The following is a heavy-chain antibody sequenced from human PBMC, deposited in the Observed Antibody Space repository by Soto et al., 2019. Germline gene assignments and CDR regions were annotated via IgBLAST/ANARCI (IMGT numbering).Heavy chain of an antibody. J-gene: IGHJ3*02. D-gene: IGHD6-19*01. Sequence: QVQLVESGGGVVQPGRSLRLSCAASGFTFSSYAMHWVRQAPGKGLEWVAVISYDGSNKYYADSVKGRFTISRDNSKNTLDLQMNSLRPEDTAVYYCARSSSGWYKDAFDIWGQGTMVTVSS. V-gene: IGHV3-30-3*01. CDR2: ISYDGSNK. CDR3: ARSSSGWYKDAFDI. CDR1: GFTFSSYA.